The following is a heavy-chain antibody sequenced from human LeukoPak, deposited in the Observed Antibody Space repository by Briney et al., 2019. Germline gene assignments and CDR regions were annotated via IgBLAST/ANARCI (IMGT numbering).Heavy chain of an antibody. Sequence: GGSLRLSCAASGFTFSNYWMTWVRQAPGKGLEWVANINRDGSERYYVDPVKGRFTISRDDAKSSLYLQMNSLRAEDTAVYYCARRNAMDVWGQGTTVIVFS. J-gene: IGHJ6*02. CDR1: GFTFSNYW. CDR3: ARRNAMDV. V-gene: IGHV3-7*03. CDR2: INRDGSER.